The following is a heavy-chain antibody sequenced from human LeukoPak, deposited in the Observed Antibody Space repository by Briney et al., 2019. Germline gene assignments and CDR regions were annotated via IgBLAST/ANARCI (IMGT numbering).Heavy chain of an antibody. CDR3: ARGRPPGY. CDR1: GDSISSSNW. V-gene: IGHV4-4*02. J-gene: IGHJ4*02. Sequence: SETLSLTCAVSGDSISSSNWWSWVRQPPGKGLEWIGEIDHSGSTNYDPSLKSRVTISVDTSKNQFSLKLSSVTAADTAVYYCARGRPPGYWGQGTLVTVSS. CDR2: IDHSGST.